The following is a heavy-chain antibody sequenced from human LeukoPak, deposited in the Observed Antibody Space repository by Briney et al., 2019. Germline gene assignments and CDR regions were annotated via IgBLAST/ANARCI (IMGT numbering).Heavy chain of an antibody. Sequence: PSDTLSLTCSVSGYSISRGYYWGWIRQPPGRRLEWIGNIYHSGSSYYNPSLKSRVTMSVDTSKNQFSLKLTSLSAADTAVYYCARVRGGATDYMDVWGKGSTVTVSS. CDR1: GYSISRGYY. V-gene: IGHV4-38-2*02. D-gene: IGHD1-26*01. CDR2: IYHSGSS. J-gene: IGHJ6*03. CDR3: ARVRGGATDYMDV.